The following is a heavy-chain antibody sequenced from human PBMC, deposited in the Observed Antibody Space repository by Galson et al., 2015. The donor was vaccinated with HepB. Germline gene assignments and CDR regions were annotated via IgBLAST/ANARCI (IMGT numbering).Heavy chain of an antibody. J-gene: IGHJ6*03. CDR1: GYTFTSYY. CDR2: INPSGGST. Sequence: SVKVSCKASGYTFTSYYMHWVRQAPGQGPEWMGIINPSGGSTSYAQKFQGRVTMTRDTSTSTVYMELSSLRSEDTAVYYCARDWRPDSSSAGGDYYYYSMDVWGKGTTVTVSS. CDR3: ARDWRPDSSSAGGDYYYYSMDV. V-gene: IGHV1-46*01. D-gene: IGHD6-6*01.